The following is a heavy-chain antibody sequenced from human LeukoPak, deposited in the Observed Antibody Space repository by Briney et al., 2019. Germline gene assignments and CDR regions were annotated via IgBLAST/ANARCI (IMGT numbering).Heavy chain of an antibody. V-gene: IGHV3-74*01. CDR1: GFTFSSYW. Sequence: GGSLRLSCAASGFTFSSYWMHWVRQAPGKGLVWVSRINSDGTTTYADSVKGRFTISRDNAKNTLYLQMNRLRAEDTALYYCASASYYRLPDWGQGTLVTVSS. CDR3: ASASYYRLPD. J-gene: IGHJ4*02. D-gene: IGHD3-10*01. CDR2: INSDGTT.